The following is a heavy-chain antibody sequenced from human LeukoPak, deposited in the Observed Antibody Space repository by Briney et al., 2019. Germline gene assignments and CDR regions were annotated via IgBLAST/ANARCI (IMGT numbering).Heavy chain of an antibody. CDR1: GGSISSGSYY. J-gene: IGHJ5*02. Sequence: PSQTLSLTCTVSGGSISSGSYYWSWIRQPAGKGLEWIGRIYTTGSTNYNPSLKSRVTISVDTSKNQFSLKLSSVTAADTAVYYCASPSPEFDPWGQGTLVTVSS. V-gene: IGHV4-61*02. CDR2: IYTTGST. CDR3: ASPSPEFDP.